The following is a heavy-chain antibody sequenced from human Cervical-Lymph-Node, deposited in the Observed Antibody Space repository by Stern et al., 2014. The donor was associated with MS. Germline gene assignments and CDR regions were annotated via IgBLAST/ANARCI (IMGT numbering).Heavy chain of an antibody. CDR3: ARDLPRGGGNGMDV. CDR1: GFNFSAYD. CDR2: IRSAGDR. D-gene: IGHD4-23*01. V-gene: IGHV3-13*01. Sequence: EVQLEESGGGLVQPGGSLRLSCAASGFNFSAYDMHWVRQVTGKRLEWVSAIRSAGDRYYPGSVKGRFTISRDSAKSSLYLQMNSLRAGDTAVYYCARDLPRGGGNGMDVWGQGTTVTVSS. J-gene: IGHJ6*02.